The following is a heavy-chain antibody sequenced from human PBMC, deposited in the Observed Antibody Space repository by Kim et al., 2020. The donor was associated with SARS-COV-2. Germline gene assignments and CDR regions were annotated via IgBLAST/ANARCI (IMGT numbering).Heavy chain of an antibody. CDR3: TRSGPLWALQLAWFDY. J-gene: IGHJ4*02. D-gene: IGHD6-6*01. Sequence: GGSLRLSCTASGFTFGDYAMSWFRQAPGKGLEWVGFIRSKAYGGTTEYAASVKGRFTISRDDSKSIAYLQMNSLKTEDTAVYYCTRSGPLWALQLAWFDYWGQRTLVTVSS. CDR1: GFTFGDYA. V-gene: IGHV3-49*03. CDR2: IRSKAYGGTT.